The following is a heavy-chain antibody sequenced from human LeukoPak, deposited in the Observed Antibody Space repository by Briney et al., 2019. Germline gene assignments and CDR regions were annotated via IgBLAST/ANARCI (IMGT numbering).Heavy chain of an antibody. Sequence: ASVKVSCKASGYTFTGYYIHWVRQAPGQGLEWMGWINPDNGGTNYAQKFQGRVTMTRDMSISTAYMELSRLRSDDTAVYYCARDPSNSGYDYLYYFDYWGQGTLVTVSS. CDR2: INPDNGGT. D-gene: IGHD5-12*01. J-gene: IGHJ4*02. V-gene: IGHV1-2*02. CDR3: ARDPSNSGYDYLYYFDY. CDR1: GYTFTGYY.